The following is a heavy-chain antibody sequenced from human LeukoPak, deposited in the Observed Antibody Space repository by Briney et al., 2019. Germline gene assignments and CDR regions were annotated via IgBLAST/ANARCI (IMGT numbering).Heavy chain of an antibody. CDR3: ARFYGGNLPFDP. CDR1: GYTFTNYW. CDR2: IWPGDSDT. J-gene: IGHJ5*02. Sequence: GESLKISCKGSGYTFTNYWIGWVRQMPGKGLEWMGVIWPGDSDTRYSPSFQGQVTISADKSITSAYLQWRSLKASDTAIYYCARFYGGNLPFDPWGQGTLVTVSS. D-gene: IGHD4-23*01. V-gene: IGHV5-51*01.